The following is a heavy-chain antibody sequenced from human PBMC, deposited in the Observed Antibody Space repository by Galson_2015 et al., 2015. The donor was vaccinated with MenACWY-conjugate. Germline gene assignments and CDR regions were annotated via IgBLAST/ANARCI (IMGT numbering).Heavy chain of an antibody. D-gene: IGHD5-12*01. J-gene: IGHJ4*02. CDR2: VIMDGTGA. CDR3: ARAGRYDYLDS. CDR1: GFTFTSHW. V-gene: IGHV3-74*01. Sequence: SLRLSCAASGFTFTSHWMHWARQVPGKGLVWVARVIMDGTGATYADSVKGRFTISRDNAKDTLYLQMDNLRADDTALYYCARAGRYDYLDSWDEGTLVTVSS.